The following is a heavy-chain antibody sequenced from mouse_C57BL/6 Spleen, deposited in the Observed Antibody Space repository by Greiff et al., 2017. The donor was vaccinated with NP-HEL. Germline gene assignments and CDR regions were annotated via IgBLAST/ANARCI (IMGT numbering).Heavy chain of an antibody. CDR2: NNHRSGYT. V-gene: IGHV1-4*01. J-gene: IGHJ2*01. CDR1: GYTFTSYT. CDR3: ARSDSSGYYFDY. D-gene: IGHD3-2*02. Sequence: VQLQQSGAELARPGASVKMSCKASGYTFTSYTMHWVKQRCAQAVEGIVYNNHRSGYTKYNQKCKDKATLTADKSSSTAYMQLSSLTSEDSAVYYCARSDSSGYYFDYWGQGTTLTVSS.